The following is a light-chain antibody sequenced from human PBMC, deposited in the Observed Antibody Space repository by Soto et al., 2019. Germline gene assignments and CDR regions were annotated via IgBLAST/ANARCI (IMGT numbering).Light chain of an antibody. CDR1: QSISTW. V-gene: IGKV1-5*01. Sequence: IQLTQPPSTRSASVGDRVTFPGRASQSISTWLAWYQQKPGKAPKLLIHDASSLETGVPSRFSGGGSGTEFTLTISSLQPDDFATYYFQQFVGYPLTFGGGTKVDIK. CDR3: QQFVGYPLT. CDR2: DAS. J-gene: IGKJ4*01.